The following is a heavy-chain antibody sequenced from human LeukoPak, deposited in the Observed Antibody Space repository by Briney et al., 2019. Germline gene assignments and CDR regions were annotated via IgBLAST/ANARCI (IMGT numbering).Heavy chain of an antibody. CDR1: GFTFSSYW. Sequence: GGSLRLSCAASGFTFSSYWMHWVRQAPGKGLVWVSRINSDGSSTSYADSVKGRFTISRDNAKNTLYLQMNSLRAEDTAVYYCARVVSITRDYYYYYGMDAWGQGTTVTVSS. CDR3: ARVVSITRDYYYYYGMDA. V-gene: IGHV3-74*01. D-gene: IGHD3-3*02. CDR2: INSDGSST. J-gene: IGHJ6*02.